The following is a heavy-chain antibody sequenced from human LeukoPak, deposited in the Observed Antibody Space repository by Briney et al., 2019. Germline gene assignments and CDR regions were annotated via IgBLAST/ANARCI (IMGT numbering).Heavy chain of an antibody. Sequence: GGSLRLSCTASGFTFSNAWMSWVRQAPGKGLEWVGRITKKIDGGTTTYAAPVRGRFTISRDDSKDTLYLQMNSLKTDDTAVYYCTRGLRPFDYWGQGTLVTVSS. CDR2: ITKKIDGGTT. J-gene: IGHJ4*02. V-gene: IGHV3-15*01. CDR3: TRGLRPFDY. CDR1: GFTFSNAW.